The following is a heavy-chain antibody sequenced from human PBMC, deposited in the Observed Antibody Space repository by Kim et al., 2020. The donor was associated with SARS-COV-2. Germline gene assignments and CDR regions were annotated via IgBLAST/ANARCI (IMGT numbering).Heavy chain of an antibody. CDR1: GFSFSSYS. Sequence: GGSLRLSCAASGFSFSSYSMNWVRQAPGKGLEWVSSISSSSSYIYYADSVKGRFTISRDNAKNSLFLQMNSLRAEDTALYYCARGPDLYYFDYWGQGTLVTVSS. CDR3: ARGPDLYYFDY. V-gene: IGHV3-21*01. J-gene: IGHJ4*02. CDR2: ISSSSSYI.